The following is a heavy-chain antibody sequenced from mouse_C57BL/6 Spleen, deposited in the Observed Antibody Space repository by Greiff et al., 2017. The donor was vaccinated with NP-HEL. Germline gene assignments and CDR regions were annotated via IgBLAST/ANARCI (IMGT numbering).Heavy chain of an antibody. CDR3: ARGGGREAMDY. J-gene: IGHJ4*01. CDR1: GYSFTGYY. V-gene: IGHV1-42*01. Sequence: VQLQQSGPELVKPGASVKISCKASGYSFTGYYMNWVKQSPEKSLEWIGEINPSTGGTTYNQKFKAKATLTVDKSSSTAYMQLKSLTSEDSAVYYCARGGGREAMDYWGQGTSVTVSS. CDR2: INPSTGGT.